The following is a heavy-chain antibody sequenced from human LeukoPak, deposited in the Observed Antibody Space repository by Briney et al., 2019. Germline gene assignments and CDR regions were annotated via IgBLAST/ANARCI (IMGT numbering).Heavy chain of an antibody. V-gene: IGHV3-30*18. CDR2: ISYDGSNK. J-gene: IGHJ4*02. CDR3: AKHTYSSGWYLDY. CDR1: GFTFSSYG. D-gene: IGHD6-19*01. Sequence: PGGSLRLSCAASGFTFSSYGMHWVRQAPGKGLEWVAVISYDGSNKYYADSVKGRFAISRDNSKNTLYLQMNSLRAEDTAVYYCAKHTYSSGWYLDYWGQGTLVTVSS.